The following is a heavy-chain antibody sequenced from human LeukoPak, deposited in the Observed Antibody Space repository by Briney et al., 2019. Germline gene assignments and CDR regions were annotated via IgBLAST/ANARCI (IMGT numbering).Heavy chain of an antibody. Sequence: ASVTVSCKASRYTFTSYDINWVREAAGHGLEWMGWMNPNTGRTGYAQKFQGRITMTRDTSINTAYMELTYLRSEDTAIYYCARLSQTPDYYTLGGYYYLGYWGQGTPVTVSS. CDR3: ARLSQTPDYYTLGGYYYLGY. CDR2: MNPNTGRT. V-gene: IGHV1-8*01. J-gene: IGHJ4*02. CDR1: RYTFTSYD. D-gene: IGHD3-10*01.